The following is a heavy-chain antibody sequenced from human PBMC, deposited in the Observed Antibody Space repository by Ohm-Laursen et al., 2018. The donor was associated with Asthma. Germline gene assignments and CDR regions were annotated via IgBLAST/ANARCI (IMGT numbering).Heavy chain of an antibody. D-gene: IGHD3-22*01. CDR3: ARVSVTYYYDSSGYHEGHYYGMDV. V-gene: IGHV1-2*06. Sequence: SVKVSCKASGYTFTDYYMHWVRQAPGQGLEWMGRINPNSGGTNFAQKFQGRVTMTRDTSISSAYMELSRLRFDDTAVYYCARVSVTYYYDSSGYHEGHYYGMDVWGQGTTVTVSS. J-gene: IGHJ6*02. CDR1: GYTFTDYY. CDR2: INPNSGGT.